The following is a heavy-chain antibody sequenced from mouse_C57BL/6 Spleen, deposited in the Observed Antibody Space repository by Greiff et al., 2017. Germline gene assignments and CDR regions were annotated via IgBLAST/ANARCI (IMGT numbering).Heavy chain of an antibody. CDR1: GYAFTHYL. D-gene: IGHD2-4*01. Sequence: QVQLQQSGAELVRPGTSVKVSCKASGYAFTHYLIEWVKQRPGQGLEWIGVINPGSGGTNYNEKFKGKATLTADKSSSTAYMQSSSLTSEDSAVYCCAREGIYYDYDGYYFDYWGQGTTLTVSS. J-gene: IGHJ2*01. CDR2: INPGSGGT. V-gene: IGHV1-54*01. CDR3: AREGIYYDYDGYYFDY.